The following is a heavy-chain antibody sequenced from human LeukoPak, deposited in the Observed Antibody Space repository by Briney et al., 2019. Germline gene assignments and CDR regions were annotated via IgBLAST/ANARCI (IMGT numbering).Heavy chain of an antibody. D-gene: IGHD1-26*01. J-gene: IGHJ3*02. Sequence: RTGGSLRLSCAASGFTFSSYGMSWVRQAPGKGLEWVSAISGSGGSTYYADSVKGRFTISRDNSKNTLYLQMNSLRAEDTAVYYCARGGSYLSAFDIWGQGTMVTVSS. CDR2: ISGSGGST. CDR3: ARGGSYLSAFDI. CDR1: GFTFSSYG. V-gene: IGHV3-23*01.